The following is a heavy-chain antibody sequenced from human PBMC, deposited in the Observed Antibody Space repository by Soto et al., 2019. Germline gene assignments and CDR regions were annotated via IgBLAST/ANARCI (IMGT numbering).Heavy chain of an antibody. D-gene: IGHD3-3*01. Sequence: SETLSLTCTVSGGSISSYYWSWIWQPPGKGLEWIGYIYYSGSTNYNPSLKSRVTISVDTSKNQFSLKLSSVTAADTAVYYCARDNGYDFWSGYSTQYYYYMDVWGKGTTVTVSS. J-gene: IGHJ6*03. CDR1: GGSISSYY. CDR3: ARDNGYDFWSGYSTQYYYYMDV. V-gene: IGHV4-59*01. CDR2: IYYSGST.